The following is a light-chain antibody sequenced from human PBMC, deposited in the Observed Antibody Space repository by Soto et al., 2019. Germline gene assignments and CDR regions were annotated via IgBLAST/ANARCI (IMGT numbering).Light chain of an antibody. CDR1: SSNVGCYNL. CDR2: EGS. Sequence: QSALTQPASVSGSPGQSITISCTGTSSNVGCYNLVSWYQQHPGKAPKVMIYEGSKRPSGVSARFSGSKSGNTASLTISGLQAEDEADYYCCSYAGTSWVFGGGTKLHVL. V-gene: IGLV2-23*01. J-gene: IGLJ3*02. CDR3: CSYAGTSWV.